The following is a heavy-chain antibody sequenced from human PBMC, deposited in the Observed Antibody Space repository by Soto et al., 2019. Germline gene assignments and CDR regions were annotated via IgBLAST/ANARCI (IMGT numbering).Heavy chain of an antibody. J-gene: IGHJ5*02. V-gene: IGHV3-53*01. CDR2: IYSGGST. CDR3: ARSSSSWYDWFDP. CDR1: GFTVSSNY. D-gene: IGHD6-13*01. Sequence: EVPLVESGGGLIQPGGSLRLSCAASGFTVSSNYMSWVRQAPGKGLEWVSVIYSGGSTYYADSVKGRFTISRDNSKNTLYLQMNSLRAEDTAVYYCARSSSSWYDWFDPWGQGTLVTVSS.